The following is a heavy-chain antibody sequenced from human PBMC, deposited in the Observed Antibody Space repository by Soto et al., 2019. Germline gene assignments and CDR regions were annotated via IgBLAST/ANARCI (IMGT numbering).Heavy chain of an antibody. J-gene: IGHJ4*02. CDR1: GASISSSVW. D-gene: IGHD6-19*01. V-gene: IGHV4-4*02. Sequence: QVQLQESGPGLVKPSETLSLTCVVSGASISSSVWWTWVRQPPGKGLEWIGHIYHSGSTRYNPSLNSRVTISVDKSKNQFSLNLNSVTAADTAMYYCARVGISGYFDFWGQGTLVTVSS. CDR2: IYHSGST. CDR3: ARVGISGYFDF.